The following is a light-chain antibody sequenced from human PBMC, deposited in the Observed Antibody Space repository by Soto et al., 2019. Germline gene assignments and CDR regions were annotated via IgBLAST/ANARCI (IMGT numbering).Light chain of an antibody. Sequence: ENVLTHSPGTLSLSPGERATLSCRASQSVSSNFLAWYQQKPGQAPRLFIYGASSRATGIPDRFSGSGSGKDLTLTVSRLEPEDFAVYYCHHYSSSQLTLGGWTKVDI. CDR2: GAS. CDR1: QSVSSNF. V-gene: IGKV3-20*01. J-gene: IGKJ4*01. CDR3: HHYSSSQLT.